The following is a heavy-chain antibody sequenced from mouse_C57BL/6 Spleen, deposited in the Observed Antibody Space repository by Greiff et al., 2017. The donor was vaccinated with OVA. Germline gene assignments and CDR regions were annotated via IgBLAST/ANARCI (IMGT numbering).Heavy chain of an antibody. J-gene: IGHJ3*01. CDR1: GYTFTSYW. CDR2: IYPGSGST. CDR3: ARSDYYGSRGFAY. Sequence: QVQLKQSGAELVKPGASVKMSCKASGYTFTSYWITWVKQRPGQGLEWIGDIYPGSGSTNYNEKFKSKATLTVDTSSSTAYMQLSSLTSEDSAVYYCARSDYYGSRGFAYWGQGTLVTVSA. V-gene: IGHV1-55*01. D-gene: IGHD1-1*01.